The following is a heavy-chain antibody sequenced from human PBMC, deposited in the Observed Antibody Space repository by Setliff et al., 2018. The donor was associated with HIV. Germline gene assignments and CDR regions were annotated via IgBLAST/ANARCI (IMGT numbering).Heavy chain of an antibody. CDR2: IHYTGIS. J-gene: IGHJ3*02. Sequence: PSETLSLTCVISGGSMGSHYWSWIRQSPGKGLEWIGNIHYTGISDINPSLKRRATISLDRPKIQFSLKLSSVTAADTAIYYCARFSLLYPPPLSSGAFDIWGQGTMVTVSS. V-gene: IGHV4-59*11. D-gene: IGHD2-2*01. CDR3: ARFSLLYPPPLSSGAFDI. CDR1: GGSMGSHY.